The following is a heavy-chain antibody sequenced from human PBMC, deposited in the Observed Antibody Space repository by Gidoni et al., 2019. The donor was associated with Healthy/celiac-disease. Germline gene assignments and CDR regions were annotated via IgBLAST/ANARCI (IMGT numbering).Heavy chain of an antibody. CDR3: ARDIAVAGYYFDY. V-gene: IGHV3-33*01. J-gene: IGHJ4*02. CDR1: GFTVSSYG. Sequence: QVQMVASGGGVVQPGRSLRLSCAESGFTVSSYGMHWVRQAPGKGLEWVAVIWYDGSNKYYADSVKGRFTISRDNSKNTLYLQMNSLRAEDTAVYYCARDIAVAGYYFDYWGQGTLVTVSS. CDR2: IWYDGSNK. D-gene: IGHD6-19*01.